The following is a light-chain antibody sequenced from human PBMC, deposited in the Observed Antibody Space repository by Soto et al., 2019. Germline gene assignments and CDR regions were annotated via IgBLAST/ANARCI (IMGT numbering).Light chain of an antibody. CDR3: QVWDSNTDHVV. V-gene: IGLV3-21*04. Sequence: SYVLTQPPSVSVAPGNTARITCGGNNIRTKAVHWYQQEAGQAPVLVIYYDSDRPSGIPEQFSGSNSGTTAILTISRVEAGDEADYYCQVWDSNTDHVVFGGGTKLTVL. CDR1: NIRTKA. J-gene: IGLJ2*01. CDR2: YDS.